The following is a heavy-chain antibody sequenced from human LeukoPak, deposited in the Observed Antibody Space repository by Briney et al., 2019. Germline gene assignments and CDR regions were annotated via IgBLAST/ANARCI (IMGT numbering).Heavy chain of an antibody. D-gene: IGHD3-10*01. V-gene: IGHV4-38-2*02. J-gene: IGHJ6*03. CDR3: ARLARDYYGSGSYYSYYYYYYMDV. Sequence: SETLSLTCTVSGYSISSGYYWGWIRQPPGKGLEWIGSIYHSGSTYYNPSLKSRVTISVDTSKNQFSLKLSSVTAADTAVYYCARLARDYYGSGSYYSYYYYYYMDVWGKGTTVTISS. CDR1: GYSISSGYY. CDR2: IYHSGST.